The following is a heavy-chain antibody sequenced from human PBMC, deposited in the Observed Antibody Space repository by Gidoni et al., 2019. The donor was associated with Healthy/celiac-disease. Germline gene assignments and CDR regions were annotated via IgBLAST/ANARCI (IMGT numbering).Heavy chain of an antibody. D-gene: IGHD1-26*01. CDR2: ISGSGGST. V-gene: IGHV3-23*01. CDR1: GFTFSSYA. J-gene: IGHJ4*02. Sequence: EVQLLVSGGGLVQPGGSLRLSCAASGFTFSSYAMIWVRQAPGKGLEWVSAISGSGGSTYYADSVKGRFTSSRDNSKNTLYLQMNSLRAEDTAVYYCAKDRVYSGSYYLPGYFDYWGQGTLVTVSS. CDR3: AKDRVYSGSYYLPGYFDY.